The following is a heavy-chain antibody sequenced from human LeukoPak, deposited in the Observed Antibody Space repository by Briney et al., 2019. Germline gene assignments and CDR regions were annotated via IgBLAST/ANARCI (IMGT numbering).Heavy chain of an antibody. CDR3: ARDYHDTSGYNYVGGYYYMDV. CDR2: IFYSGST. J-gene: IGHJ6*03. V-gene: IGHV4-59*08. CDR1: GGSISSYY. Sequence: PSETLSLTCTVSGGSISSYYWSWIRQPPGKGLEWIGYIFYSGSTNSNPSLKSRVTISVATSKNEFYLELSSVTAADTAVYYCARDYHDTSGYNYVGGYYYMDVWGKGTTVTVSS. D-gene: IGHD3-22*01.